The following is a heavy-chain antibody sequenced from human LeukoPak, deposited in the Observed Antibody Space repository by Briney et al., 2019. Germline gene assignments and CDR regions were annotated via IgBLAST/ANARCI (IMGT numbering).Heavy chain of an antibody. Sequence: GGSLRLSCAASGFTFSSYAMHWVRQAPGKGLEWVAVISHDGSNKYYADSVKGRFTISRDNSKNTLYLQMNSLRAEDTAVYYCAKGDIVVVPAYGMDVWGQGTTVTVSS. CDR1: GFTFSSYA. V-gene: IGHV3-30-3*01. D-gene: IGHD2-2*01. J-gene: IGHJ6*02. CDR2: ISHDGSNK. CDR3: AKGDIVVVPAYGMDV.